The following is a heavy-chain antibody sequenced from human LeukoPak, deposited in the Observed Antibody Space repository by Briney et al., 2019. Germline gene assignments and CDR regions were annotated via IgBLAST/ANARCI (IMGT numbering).Heavy chain of an antibody. CDR2: LSGSGGST. V-gene: IGHV3-23*01. Sequence: PGGSLRLSCAASGFTFSNYAMTWVRQAPGKGLEWVSTLSGSGGSTYYADSVKGRFTISRDNSKATLDLQMNSLRAEDTAVYYCATGRGGVVSVAMDYWGQGTLVTVSS. D-gene: IGHD2-2*01. CDR3: ATGRGGVVSVAMDY. CDR1: GFTFSNYA. J-gene: IGHJ4*02.